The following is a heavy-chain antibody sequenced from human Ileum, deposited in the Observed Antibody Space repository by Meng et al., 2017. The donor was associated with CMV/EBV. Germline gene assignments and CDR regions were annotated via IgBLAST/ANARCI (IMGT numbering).Heavy chain of an antibody. D-gene: IGHD3-3*01. J-gene: IGHJ4*02. Sequence: GGSLRLSCAASGFTFSDYSMNWVRQAPGKGLEWVSSISSTSSYIYYADSVRGRFTISRDNAKNSLYLQMNGLRAEDTAVYYCARFSGGYDFWSGYYRFDYWGQGTLVTVSS. V-gene: IGHV3-21*01. CDR1: GFTFSDYS. CDR3: ARFSGGYDFWSGYYRFDY. CDR2: ISSTSSYI.